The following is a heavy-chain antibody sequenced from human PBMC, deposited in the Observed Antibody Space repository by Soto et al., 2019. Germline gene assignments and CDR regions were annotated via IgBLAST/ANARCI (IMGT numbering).Heavy chain of an antibody. J-gene: IGHJ6*02. CDR1: GGTFSSYA. Sequence: QVQLVQSGAEVKKPGSSVKVSCKASGGTFSSYAISWVRQAPGQGLEWMGGIIPIFGTANYAQKSQGRVTITADKSTSTAYMELSSLRSEDTAVYYCARGQGYCSSTSCYVGYYYGMDVWGQGTTVTVSS. D-gene: IGHD2-2*01. CDR2: IIPIFGTA. V-gene: IGHV1-69*06. CDR3: ARGQGYCSSTSCYVGYYYGMDV.